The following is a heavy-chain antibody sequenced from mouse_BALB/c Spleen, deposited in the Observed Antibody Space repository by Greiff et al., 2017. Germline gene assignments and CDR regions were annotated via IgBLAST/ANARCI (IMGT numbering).Heavy chain of an antibody. V-gene: IGHV1-7*01. J-gene: IGHJ3*01. CDR2: INPSTGYT. Sequence: VQLVESGAELAKPGASVKMSCKASGYTFTSYWMHWVKQRPGQGLEWIGYINPSTGYTEYNQKFKDKATLTADKSSSTAYMQLSSLTSEDSAVYYCARGPGFAYWGQGTLVTVSA. CDR1: GYTFTSYW. CDR3: ARGPGFAY.